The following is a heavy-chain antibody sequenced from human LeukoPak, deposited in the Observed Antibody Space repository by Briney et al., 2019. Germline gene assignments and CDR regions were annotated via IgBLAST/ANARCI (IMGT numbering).Heavy chain of an antibody. V-gene: IGHV3-23*01. CDR2: ISGSGGTT. J-gene: IGHJ4*02. CDR3: AKFFDPSGGASGWTWTMDC. Sequence: GGSLRLSCAASGLTFSSYAMTWVRQAPGKGLEWVAAISGSGGTTYYADFAKGRFSISRDNSENTLYLQMYSLRAEDTAVYHCAKFFDPSGGASGWTWTMDCWGQGTLVIVSS. CDR1: GLTFSSYA. D-gene: IGHD6-25*01.